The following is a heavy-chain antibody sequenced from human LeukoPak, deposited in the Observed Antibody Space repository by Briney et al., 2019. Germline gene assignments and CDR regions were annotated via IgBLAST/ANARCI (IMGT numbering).Heavy chain of an antibody. Sequence: GASVKVSCRASGYTFTSYGISWVRQAPGQGLEWMGWISAYNGNTNYAQKLQGRVTMTTDTSTSTAYMELRSLRSDDTAVYYCARGRIAYYYDSSDHDAFDIWGQGTMVTVSS. V-gene: IGHV1-18*01. J-gene: IGHJ3*02. D-gene: IGHD3-22*01. CDR1: GYTFTSYG. CDR2: ISAYNGNT. CDR3: ARGRIAYYYDSSDHDAFDI.